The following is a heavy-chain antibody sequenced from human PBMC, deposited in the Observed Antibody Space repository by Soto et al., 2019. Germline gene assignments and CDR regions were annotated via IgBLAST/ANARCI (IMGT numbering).Heavy chain of an antibody. V-gene: IGHV3-30-3*01. J-gene: IGHJ4*02. CDR3: ARRERSYFDY. Sequence: GGSLRLSCAASGFTFSSYAMHWVRQAPGKGLEWVAVISYDGSNKYYADSVKGRFTISRDNSKNTLYLQMNSLRAEDTAVYYCARRERSYFDYWGQGTLVTVSS. CDR2: ISYDGSNK. D-gene: IGHD1-26*01. CDR1: GFTFSSYA.